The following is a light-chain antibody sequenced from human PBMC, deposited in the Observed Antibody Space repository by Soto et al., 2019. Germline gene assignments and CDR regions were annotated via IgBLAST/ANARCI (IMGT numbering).Light chain of an antibody. Sequence: QSVLTQPPSESGTPGQRVTISCSGSRSNIGSNTVNWYQQLPGTAPKFLIYSNNQRPSGVPKRCSGSKSGTSASLAISGLQSEDEADYYCATWDDSLNGHVVFGGGTKVTVL. CDR3: ATWDDSLNGHVV. CDR1: RSNIGSNT. CDR2: SNN. J-gene: IGLJ2*01. V-gene: IGLV1-44*01.